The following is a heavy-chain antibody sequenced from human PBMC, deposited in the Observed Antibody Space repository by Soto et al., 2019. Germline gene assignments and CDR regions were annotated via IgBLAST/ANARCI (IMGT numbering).Heavy chain of an antibody. Sequence: GGSLRLSCAASGFTFSSYGMHWVRQAPGKGLEWVAVISYDGSNKYYADSVKGRFTISRDNSKNTLYLQMNSLRAEDTAVYYCAKDHHSSGWYREGFHWFDPWGQGTLVTVSS. CDR3: AKDHHSSGWYREGFHWFDP. D-gene: IGHD6-19*01. J-gene: IGHJ5*02. V-gene: IGHV3-30*18. CDR1: GFTFSSYG. CDR2: ISYDGSNK.